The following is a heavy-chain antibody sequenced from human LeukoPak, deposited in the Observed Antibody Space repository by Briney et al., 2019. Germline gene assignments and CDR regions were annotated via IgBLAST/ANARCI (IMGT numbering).Heavy chain of an antibody. D-gene: IGHD3-3*01. CDR1: GGSISSYY. V-gene: IGHV4-59*01. J-gene: IGHJ6*04. CDR3: ARELRFLMDV. CDR2: IYYSGST. Sequence: PSETLSLTCTVSGGSISSYYWSWVRQPPGKGLEWIGYIYYSGSTNYNPSLKSRVTISVDTSKNQFSLKLSSVTAADTAVYYCARELRFLMDVWGKGTTVTVSS.